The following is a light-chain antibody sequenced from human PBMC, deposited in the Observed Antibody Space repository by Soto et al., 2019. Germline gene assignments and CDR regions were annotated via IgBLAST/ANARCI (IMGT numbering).Light chain of an antibody. V-gene: IGKV3-20*01. CDR2: GES. CDR3: QQYGSSPWT. Sequence: EIVLTQSPGTLSLSPGERATLSCRTSQSVPSNYLAWYQQKPGQAPRLLSYGESSRATGIADRFSGSGSGTDLTLSISRLEPEDFAVYYCQQYGSSPWTFGQGTKVEIK. J-gene: IGKJ1*01. CDR1: QSVPSNY.